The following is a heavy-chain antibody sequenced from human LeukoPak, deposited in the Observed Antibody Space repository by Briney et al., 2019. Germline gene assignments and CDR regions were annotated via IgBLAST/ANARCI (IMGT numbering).Heavy chain of an antibody. CDR1: GGSFSGYY. J-gene: IGHJ4*02. CDR2: INHSGST. CDR3: ARSKAVWYYFDY. V-gene: IGHV4-34*01. D-gene: IGHD2-8*02. Sequence: SETLSLTCAVYGGSFSGYYWSWIRQPPGKGLEWIGEINHSGSTNYNPSLKSRVTISVDRSKNQFSLKLSSVTAADTAVYYCARSKAVWYYFDYWGQGTLVTVSS.